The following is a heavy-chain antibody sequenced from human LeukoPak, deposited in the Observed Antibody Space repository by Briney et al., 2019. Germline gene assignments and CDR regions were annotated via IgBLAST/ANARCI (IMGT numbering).Heavy chain of an antibody. CDR3: TTGGYCSSTSCYYYYGMDV. V-gene: IGHV3-15*01. CDR1: GFTFSNAW. J-gene: IGHJ6*02. D-gene: IGHD2-2*01. CDR2: IKSKTDGGTT. Sequence: GGSLRLSCAASGFTFSNAWMSWVRQAPGKGLEWVGRIKSKTDGGTTDYAAPVKGRFTISRDDSKNTLYLQMNSLKTEDTAVYYCTTGGYCSSTSCYYYYGMDVWGQGTTVTVSS.